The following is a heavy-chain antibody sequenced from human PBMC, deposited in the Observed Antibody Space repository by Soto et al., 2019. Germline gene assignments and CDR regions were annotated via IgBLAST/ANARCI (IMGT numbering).Heavy chain of an antibody. CDR2: ISYDGSNK. Sequence: QVQLVESGGGVVQPGRSLRLSCAASGFTFSSYAMHWVRQAPGKGLEWVAVISYDGSNKYYADSVKGRFTISRDNSKNTMDLEMNSRRAEDTAVYYCARDLYEWELRVGYYGMDVWGQGTTVTVSS. V-gene: IGHV3-30-3*01. CDR3: ARDLYEWELRVGYYGMDV. CDR1: GFTFSSYA. J-gene: IGHJ6*02. D-gene: IGHD1-26*01.